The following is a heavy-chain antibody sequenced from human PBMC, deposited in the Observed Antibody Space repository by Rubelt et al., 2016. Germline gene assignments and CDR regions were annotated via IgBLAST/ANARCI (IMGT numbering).Heavy chain of an antibody. J-gene: IGHJ4*02. CDR3: ARDFGDVRTDF. V-gene: IGHV4-39*07. CDR1: GGSISSSSYY. D-gene: IGHD3-16*01. CDR2: IHYSGHI. Sequence: QLQLQESGPGLVKPSETLSLTCTVSGGSISSSSYYWGWIRQPPGKGLEWIGSIHYSGHITYNPSLQSRVTISLDTSASQFSLKLNSVTAADTAIYYCARDFGDVRTDFWGQGTLVTVSS.